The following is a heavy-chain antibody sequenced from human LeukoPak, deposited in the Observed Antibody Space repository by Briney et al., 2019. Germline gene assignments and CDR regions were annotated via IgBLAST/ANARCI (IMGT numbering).Heavy chain of an antibody. V-gene: IGHV4-38-2*02. D-gene: IGHD3-22*01. CDR1: GYSISSGYY. Sequence: SETLSLTCTVSGYSISSGYYWGWIRQPPGKGLEWIGSIYHSGSTYYNPSLKSRVTISVDTSKNQFSLKLSSVTAADTAVYYCARGYYYDSATEEYFDYWGQGTLVTVSS. J-gene: IGHJ4*02. CDR2: IYHSGST. CDR3: ARGYYYDSATEEYFDY.